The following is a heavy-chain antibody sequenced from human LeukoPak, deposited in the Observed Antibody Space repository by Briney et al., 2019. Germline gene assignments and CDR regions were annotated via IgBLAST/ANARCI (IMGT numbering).Heavy chain of an antibody. CDR3: ARLAVVVPAARDYYYMDV. J-gene: IGHJ6*03. V-gene: IGHV4-39*01. CDR1: GGSISSSSYY. D-gene: IGHD2-2*01. Sequence: SETLSLTCTVSGGSISSSSYYWGWIRQPPGKGLEWIGSIYYSGSTYYNPSLKSRVTISVDTSKNQFSLKLSSVTAADTAVYYCARLAVVVPAARDYYYMDVWGKGTTVTVSS. CDR2: IYYSGST.